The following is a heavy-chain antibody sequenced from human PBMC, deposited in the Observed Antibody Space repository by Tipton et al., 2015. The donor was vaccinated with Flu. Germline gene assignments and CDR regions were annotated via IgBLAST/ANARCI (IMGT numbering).Heavy chain of an antibody. CDR3: ARSYSSGWFYAFDI. CDR1: GGSISSYY. CDR2: IYTSGST. D-gene: IGHD6-19*01. Sequence: TLSLTCTVSGGSISSYYWSWIRQPAGKGLEWIGRIYTSGSTNYNPSLKSRVTVSVDTSKNQFSLKLSSVTAADTAVYYCARSYSSGWFYAFDIWGQGTMVTVSS. V-gene: IGHV4-4*07. J-gene: IGHJ3*02.